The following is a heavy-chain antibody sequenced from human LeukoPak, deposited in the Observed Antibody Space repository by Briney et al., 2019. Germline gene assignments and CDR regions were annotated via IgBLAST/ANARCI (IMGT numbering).Heavy chain of an antibody. Sequence: GGSLRLSCAASGFTFSSYDMNWVRQAPGKGLEWVSYISSSGSTIYYADSVKGRFTISRDNAKNSLYLQMNSLRAEDTAVYYCARGARPYGSGNYYTEYYFDYWGQGTLVTVSP. D-gene: IGHD3-10*01. CDR2: ISSSGSTI. CDR1: GFTFSSYD. J-gene: IGHJ4*02. CDR3: ARGARPYGSGNYYTEYYFDY. V-gene: IGHV3-48*03.